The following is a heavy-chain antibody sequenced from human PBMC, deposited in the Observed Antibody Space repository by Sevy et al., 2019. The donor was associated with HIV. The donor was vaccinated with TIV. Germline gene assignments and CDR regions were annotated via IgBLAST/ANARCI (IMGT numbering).Heavy chain of an antibody. Sequence: EGSLRLSCAASGFTFSDHYMDWVRQAPGKGLEWIGRSRNKANSYTTEYAASVKGRFTISRDESKNSLYLQMNSLKSEDTAIYYCTRALIVVAGFFRYYHGMDVWGQGTTVTVSS. D-gene: IGHD6-19*01. CDR3: TRALIVVAGFFRYYHGMDV. CDR2: SRNKANSYTT. J-gene: IGHJ6*02. V-gene: IGHV3-72*01. CDR1: GFTFSDHY.